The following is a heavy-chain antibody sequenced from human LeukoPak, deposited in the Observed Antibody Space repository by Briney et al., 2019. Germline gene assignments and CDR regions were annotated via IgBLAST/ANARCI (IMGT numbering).Heavy chain of an antibody. Sequence: PSETLSLTCAVSGYSISSGYYWGWIRQPPGKGLEWIGSIYHSGSTYYNPSLKSRVTISVDTSKNQFSLKLSSVTAADTAVYYCAHDLIRGRWFDPWGQGTLATVSS. D-gene: IGHD3-16*01. CDR3: AHDLIRGRWFDP. J-gene: IGHJ5*02. CDR2: IYHSGST. CDR1: GYSISSGYY. V-gene: IGHV4-38-2*01.